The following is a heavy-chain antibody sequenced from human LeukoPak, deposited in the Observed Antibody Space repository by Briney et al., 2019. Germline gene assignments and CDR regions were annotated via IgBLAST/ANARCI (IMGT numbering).Heavy chain of an antibody. J-gene: IGHJ4*02. Sequence: PSETLSLTCTVSGGPISSYYWSWIRQPPGKGLEWIGYIYYSGSTNYNPSLKSRVTISVDTSKNQFSLKLSSVTAADTAVYYCARGQTRIAALDYWGQGTLVTVSS. D-gene: IGHD6-6*01. CDR3: ARGQTRIAALDY. V-gene: IGHV4-59*01. CDR2: IYYSGST. CDR1: GGPISSYY.